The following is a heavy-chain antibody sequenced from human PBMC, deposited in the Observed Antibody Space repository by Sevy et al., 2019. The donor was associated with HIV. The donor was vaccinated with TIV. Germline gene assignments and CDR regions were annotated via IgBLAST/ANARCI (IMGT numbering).Heavy chain of an antibody. Sequence: GESLKISCKCSGYRFTNYWIGWVRQLPGKGLEWMGVMSGGDSNTRYSPSFEGQVTISVDKSISTAYLQWRSLKASDTALYYCTSLGGNDDSGYHFFDYWGQGTPVTVSS. CDR2: MSGGDSNT. CDR3: TSLGGNDDSGYHFFDY. CDR1: GYRFTNYW. D-gene: IGHD3-22*01. V-gene: IGHV5-51*01. J-gene: IGHJ4*02.